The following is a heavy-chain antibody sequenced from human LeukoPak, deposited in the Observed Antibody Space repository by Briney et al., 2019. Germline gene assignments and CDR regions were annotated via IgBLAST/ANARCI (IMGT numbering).Heavy chain of an antibody. CDR2: ISSDGSNT. J-gene: IGHJ4*02. CDR3: AKRGDGGAWYDY. V-gene: IGHV3-74*01. Sequence: PGGSLRLSCAVSGFTFSSYWMDWVRQVPGKGLVWVSRISSDGSNTAYADSVKGRFTISRDNAKNTMYLQMSSLRAEDTAVYHCAKRGDGGAWYDYWGQGTLVIVSS. D-gene: IGHD6-19*01. CDR1: GFTFSSYW.